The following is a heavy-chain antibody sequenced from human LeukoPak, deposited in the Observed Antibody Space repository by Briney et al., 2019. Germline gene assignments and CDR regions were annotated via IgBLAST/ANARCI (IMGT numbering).Heavy chain of an antibody. CDR3: ARDKGIAALKERWFDP. D-gene: IGHD6-13*01. CDR1: GASVSSVGYY. Sequence: PSETLSLTCSVSGASVSSVGYYWVWIRQSPGRGLEWLGYIYYTGSTSYNPSLKSRLTISVDTSKNQFSLKLSSVTAADTAVYYCARDKGIAALKERWFDPWGQGTLVTVSS. CDR2: IYYTGST. J-gene: IGHJ5*02. V-gene: IGHV4-31*03.